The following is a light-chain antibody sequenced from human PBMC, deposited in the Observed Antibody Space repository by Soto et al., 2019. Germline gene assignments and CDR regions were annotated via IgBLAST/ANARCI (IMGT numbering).Light chain of an antibody. CDR2: DAS. V-gene: IGKV3-11*01. CDR1: QSVSSY. J-gene: IGKJ1*01. Sequence: EIVLTQSPATLSLSPGERATLSCRASQSVSSYLAWYQQKPGQAPRLLIYDASNRATGIPARFSGSGSGTDFTLTISRLEPEDFAVYYCQQYTDWPLTFGQGTKV. CDR3: QQYTDWPLT.